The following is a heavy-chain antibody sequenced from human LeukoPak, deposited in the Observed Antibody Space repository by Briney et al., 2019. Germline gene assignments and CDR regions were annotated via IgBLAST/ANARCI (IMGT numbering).Heavy chain of an antibody. Sequence: SETLSLTCGVSNYYISSGSYWSWIRQPPGQGLEWIGSICHTGSAYYSSSLQSRVTISVDTSKNQFSVKLSSVTAADTAVYYCARANDRGGTSPLDYWGQGTLVTVSS. V-gene: IGHV4-38-2*01. D-gene: IGHD2-2*01. J-gene: IGHJ4*02. CDR1: NYYISSGSY. CDR3: ARANDRGGTSPLDY. CDR2: ICHTGSA.